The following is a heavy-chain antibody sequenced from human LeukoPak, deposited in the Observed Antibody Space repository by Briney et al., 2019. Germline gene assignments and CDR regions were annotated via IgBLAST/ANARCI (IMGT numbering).Heavy chain of an antibody. CDR2: INQSGTT. J-gene: IGHJ4*02. CDR1: GGSFSGYY. D-gene: IGHD1-26*01. V-gene: IGHV4-34*01. Sequence: PSERLSPTCAVYGGSFSGYYWSWIRQHPGKGLECIGEINQSGTTTYNPPRRSRVTISVDTSKNQFSLKLSSVTAADTAVSYCARGLRGWSLGYWGQGTPV. CDR3: ARGLRGWSLGY.